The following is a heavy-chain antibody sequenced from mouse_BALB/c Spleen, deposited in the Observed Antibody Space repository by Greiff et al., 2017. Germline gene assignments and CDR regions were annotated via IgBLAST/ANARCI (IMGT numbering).Heavy chain of an antibody. J-gene: IGHJ3*01. Sequence: EVMLVESGGGLVKPGGSLKLSCSASGFTFSSFGMHWVRQSPEKGLEWVAYISSGSSTIYYADTVKGRFTISRDNPKNTLFLQMTSLRSEDTAMYYCERGGITTAWFAYWGQGTLVTVSA. CDR2: ISSGSSTI. D-gene: IGHD2-4*01. CDR3: ERGGITTAWFAY. V-gene: IGHV5-17*02. CDR1: GFTFSSFG.